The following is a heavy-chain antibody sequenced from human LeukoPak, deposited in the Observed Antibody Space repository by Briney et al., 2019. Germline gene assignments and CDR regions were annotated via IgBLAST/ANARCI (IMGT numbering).Heavy chain of an antibody. CDR3: ARDGGRSDCAH. D-gene: IGHD2-21*01. J-gene: IGHJ4*02. CDR1: GFSVSNNY. Sequence: GGSLRLSCEVSGFSVSNNYMSWVRQAPGKGLEWVSVMSDDGSTHYADSVKGRFIVSRDNSKNTFYLQMNSVRVEDTAVYYCARDGGRSDCAHWGQGAVATVSS. V-gene: IGHV3-53*01. CDR2: MSDDGST.